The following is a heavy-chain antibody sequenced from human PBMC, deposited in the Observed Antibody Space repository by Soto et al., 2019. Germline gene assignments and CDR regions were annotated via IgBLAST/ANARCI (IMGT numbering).Heavy chain of an antibody. J-gene: IGHJ4*02. V-gene: IGHV3-23*01. CDR3: AEGDCSGGSCYSGFDY. CDR2: ISGSGATT. D-gene: IGHD2-15*01. Sequence: EVQLLETGGGLVQPGGSLRLSCAGSGFSFSNYAMTWVRQAPGKGLEWVSSISGSGATTYYADSVQGRFTISRDNSKNTLSLQIYSLRAEDTVVYYCAEGDCSGGSCYSGFDYWGQGTLVTVSS. CDR1: GFSFSNYA.